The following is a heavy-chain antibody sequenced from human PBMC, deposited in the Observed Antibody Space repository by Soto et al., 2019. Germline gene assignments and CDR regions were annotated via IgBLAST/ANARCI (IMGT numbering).Heavy chain of an antibody. Sequence: ASETLSLTCAVYGGSFSGYYWSWIRQPPGKGLEWIGEINHSGSTNYNPSLKSRVTISVDTSKSQFSLKLSSVTAADTAVYYCERGRTGYCSSTSCYGRRWFDPWGQGTLVTVSS. V-gene: IGHV4-34*01. D-gene: IGHD2-2*01. CDR2: INHSGST. J-gene: IGHJ5*02. CDR3: ERGRTGYCSSTSCYGRRWFDP. CDR1: GGSFSGYY.